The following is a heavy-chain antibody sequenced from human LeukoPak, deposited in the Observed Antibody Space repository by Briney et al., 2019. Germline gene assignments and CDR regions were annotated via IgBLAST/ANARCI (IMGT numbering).Heavy chain of an antibody. CDR3: ARGPYSSGWLSIDY. Sequence: GGSLRLSCAASGFTFSSYWMHWVXXAXXXXXXXXXRINSDGSSTSYADSVKGRFTISRDNAKNTLYLQMNSLRAEDTAVYYCARGPYSSGWLSIDYWGQGTLVTVSS. V-gene: IGHV3-74*01. D-gene: IGHD6-19*01. CDR2: INSDGSST. CDR1: GFTFSSYW. J-gene: IGHJ4*02.